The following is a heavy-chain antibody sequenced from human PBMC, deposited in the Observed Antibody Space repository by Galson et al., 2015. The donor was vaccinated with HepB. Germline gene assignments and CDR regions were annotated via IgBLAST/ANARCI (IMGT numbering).Heavy chain of an antibody. D-gene: IGHD2-21*01. CDR3: ARERASGVQGPYYFDF. V-gene: IGHV4-31*03. CDR1: GDSVSSDTDF. Sequence: LSLTCNVSGDSVSSDTDFWTWIRQHPGKGLEWIGHIYYNGATYYNPSLKSRVSMSLDASKNQFSLNLNSVTAADTAVYYCARERASGVQGPYYFDFWGQGTLVTVSS. J-gene: IGHJ4*02. CDR2: IYYNGAT.